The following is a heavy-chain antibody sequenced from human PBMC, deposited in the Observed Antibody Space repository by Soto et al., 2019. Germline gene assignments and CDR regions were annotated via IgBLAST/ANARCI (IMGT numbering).Heavy chain of an antibody. J-gene: IGHJ4*02. CDR2: ISSNGGST. Sequence: GGSLRLSCSASGFTFSSYAMHWVRQAPGKGLEYVSAISSNGGSTYYADSVKGRFTISRDNSKNTLYLQMSSLRAEDTAVYYCVKDLSGYDFGENFDYWGQGTLVTVSS. V-gene: IGHV3-64D*08. CDR1: GFTFSSYA. D-gene: IGHD5-12*01. CDR3: VKDLSGYDFGENFDY.